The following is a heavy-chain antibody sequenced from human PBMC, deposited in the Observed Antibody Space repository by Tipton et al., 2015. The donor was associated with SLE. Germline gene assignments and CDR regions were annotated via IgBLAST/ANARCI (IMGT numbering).Heavy chain of an antibody. D-gene: IGHD2/OR15-2a*01. CDR3: ARHSSTTLYHDALAT. Sequence: TLSLTCTVSGGSISSYYWSWIRQPPGKGLEWIGYIYYSGSTNYNPSLKSRVTISVDTSKNQFSLKLSSVTAAATAVYYCARHSSTTLYHDALATGAQGTLVTVSS. CDR1: GGSISSYY. V-gene: IGHV4-59*08. J-gene: IGHJ3*02. CDR2: IYYSGST.